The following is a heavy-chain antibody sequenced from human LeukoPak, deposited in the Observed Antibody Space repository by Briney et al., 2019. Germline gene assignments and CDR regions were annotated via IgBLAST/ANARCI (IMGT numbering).Heavy chain of an antibody. CDR2: ISAYNGNT. J-gene: IGHJ5*02. CDR3: ASTNRHDYGDYVTWFDP. D-gene: IGHD4-17*01. Sequence: ASVKVSCKASGYTFTSYGISWVRQAPGQGLEWMGWISAYNGNTNYAQKLQGRVTMTTGTSTSTAYMELRSLRSDDTAVYYCASTNRHDYGDYVTWFDPWGQGTLVTVSS. CDR1: GYTFTSYG. V-gene: IGHV1-18*01.